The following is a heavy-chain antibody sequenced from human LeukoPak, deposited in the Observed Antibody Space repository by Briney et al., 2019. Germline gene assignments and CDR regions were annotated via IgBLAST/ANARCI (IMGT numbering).Heavy chain of an antibody. CDR2: ISYDGSNK. J-gene: IGHJ4*02. Sequence: GGSLRLSCAASGFTFSSYAMHWVRQAPGKGPEWVAVISYDGSNKYYADSVKGRFTISRDNSKNTLYLQMNSLRAEDTAVYYCAKDRWLQGYFDYWGQGTLVTVSS. V-gene: IGHV3-30*04. CDR3: AKDRWLQGYFDY. D-gene: IGHD5-24*01. CDR1: GFTFSSYA.